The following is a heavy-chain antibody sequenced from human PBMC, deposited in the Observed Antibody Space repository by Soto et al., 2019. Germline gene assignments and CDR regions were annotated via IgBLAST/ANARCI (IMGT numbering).Heavy chain of an antibody. CDR2: IVVGSGNT. D-gene: IGHD3-3*01. CDR1: GFTFTSSA. Sequence: SVKVSCKASGFTFTSSAVQWVRQARGQRLEWIGWIVVGSGNTNYAQKFQERVTITRDMSTSTAYMELSSLRSEDTAVYYCAAEATSKYYDFWSGYLSPHYGMDVWGQGTTVTVSS. CDR3: AAEATSKYYDFWSGYLSPHYGMDV. J-gene: IGHJ6*02. V-gene: IGHV1-58*01.